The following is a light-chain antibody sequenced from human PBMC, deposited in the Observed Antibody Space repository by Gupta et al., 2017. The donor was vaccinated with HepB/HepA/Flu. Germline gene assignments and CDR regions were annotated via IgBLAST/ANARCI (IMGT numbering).Light chain of an antibody. J-gene: IGKJ5*01. CDR1: QDITTY. Sequence: EIVLTQSPATLSLSPGERATLSCRASQDITTYLAWYQQKPGQAPRLLIYDASNRATGIPARFTGSGSGTDFTLTIASLEPEDFAVYYCQQRGDWPPITFGQGTRLEIK. V-gene: IGKV3-11*01. CDR3: QQRGDWPPIT. CDR2: DAS.